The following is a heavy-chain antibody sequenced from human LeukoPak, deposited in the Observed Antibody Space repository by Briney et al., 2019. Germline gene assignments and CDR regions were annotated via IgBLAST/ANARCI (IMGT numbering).Heavy chain of an antibody. CDR2: IQAKAYGGAT. Sequence: GGSLRLSCSTSGFTFGDYAMGWVRQAPGKGLEWVGFIQAKAYGGATKYAASVNGRFSISRDDSQSIANLQMNDLKTEDAAVYYCTRAPHPRCSSSGCYLDYWGQGTLVTVSS. V-gene: IGHV3-49*04. J-gene: IGHJ4*02. D-gene: IGHD2-2*01. CDR3: TRAPHPRCSSSGCYLDY. CDR1: GFTFGDYA.